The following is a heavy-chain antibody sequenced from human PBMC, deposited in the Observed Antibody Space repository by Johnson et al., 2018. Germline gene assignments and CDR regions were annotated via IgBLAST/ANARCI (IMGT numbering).Heavy chain of an antibody. CDR2: IYSGGST. D-gene: IGHD1-26*01. CDR1: GFTFSSYA. V-gene: IGHV3-23*03. CDR3: AKEGVMEWEYYGPFQY. Sequence: EVQLVETGGGLVQPGGSXRLSCAASGFTFSSYAMSWVRQAPGKGLEWVSVIYSGGSTYYADSAKGRITISRDNSQHPLYLQMNSLRAEGTAVYYCAKEGVMEWEYYGPFQYWGPGTLVTVSS. J-gene: IGHJ1*01.